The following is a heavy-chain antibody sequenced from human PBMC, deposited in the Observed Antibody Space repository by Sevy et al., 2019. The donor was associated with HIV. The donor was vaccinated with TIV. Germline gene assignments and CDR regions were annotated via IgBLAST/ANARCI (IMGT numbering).Heavy chain of an antibody. Sequence: GGSLRLSCAASGFTFSSYAMHWVRQAPGKGLEWVAVISYDGSNKYYADSVKGRFTISRYNSKNTQYLQMTSLRAEDTAVYYCAGGGVGAPPGYYWGQGTLVTVSS. J-gene: IGHJ4*02. V-gene: IGHV3-30-3*01. CDR3: AGGGVGAPPGYY. D-gene: IGHD1-26*01. CDR2: ISYDGSNK. CDR1: GFTFSSYA.